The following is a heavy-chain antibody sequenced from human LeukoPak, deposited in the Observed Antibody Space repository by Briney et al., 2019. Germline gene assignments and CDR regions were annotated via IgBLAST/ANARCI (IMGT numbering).Heavy chain of an antibody. J-gene: IGHJ5*02. Sequence: SETLSLTCTVSGGSISSYYWGWIRQPPGKGLECIGYVYYSGSTYYNPSLQSRVTISVDTSKNQFSLKLTSVTAADTAVYYCARLPADGYPPSWFDPWGQGILVTVSS. V-gene: IGHV4-59*08. CDR2: VYYSGST. D-gene: IGHD5-24*01. CDR1: GGSISSYY. CDR3: ARLPADGYPPSWFDP.